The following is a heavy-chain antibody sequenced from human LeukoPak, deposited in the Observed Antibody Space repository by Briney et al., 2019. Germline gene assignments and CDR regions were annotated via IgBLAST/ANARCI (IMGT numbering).Heavy chain of an antibody. CDR1: GFTFRNYA. Sequence: PGGSLRLSCVASGFTFRNYAMSWVRQAPGEGLEWVSGISGSGGSTYYAESVKGRFTISRDNSKNTVSLQMNSLRADDTAVYYCAKVDSSTWFRDAFNLWGQGTMVIVSS. CDR3: AKVDSSTWFRDAFNL. J-gene: IGHJ3*01. D-gene: IGHD6-13*01. CDR2: ISGSGGST. V-gene: IGHV3-23*01.